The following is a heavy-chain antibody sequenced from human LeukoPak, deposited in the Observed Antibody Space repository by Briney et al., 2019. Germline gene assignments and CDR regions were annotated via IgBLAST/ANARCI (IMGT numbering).Heavy chain of an antibody. CDR2: ISGSGGTT. J-gene: IGHJ3*02. Sequence: GGSLSLSCAASGVTFSSYAMSWVRQAPGKGLEWVSAISGSGGTTYYADSVKGRFTISRDNTKNTLSLQMNSLRAEDTAVYYCARGPGYDILTGYDAFDIWGQGTMVTVSS. V-gene: IGHV3-23*01. CDR1: GVTFSSYA. D-gene: IGHD3-9*01. CDR3: ARGPGYDILTGYDAFDI.